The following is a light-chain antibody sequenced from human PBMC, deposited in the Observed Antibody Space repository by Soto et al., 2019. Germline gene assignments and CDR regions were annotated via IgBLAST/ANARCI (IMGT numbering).Light chain of an antibody. V-gene: IGLV1-40*01. CDR2: GST. J-gene: IGLJ3*02. CDR3: QSYDSDVSAWV. CDR1: SSNIGAGYD. Sequence: QSVLTQPPSVSGAPGQRVTISCTGNSSNIGAGYDVHWYQQLPGTAPKLLIYGSTNRPSGVPDRFSGSKSGTSASLALTGLQAEDEADYYCQSYDSDVSAWVFGGGTKLTVL.